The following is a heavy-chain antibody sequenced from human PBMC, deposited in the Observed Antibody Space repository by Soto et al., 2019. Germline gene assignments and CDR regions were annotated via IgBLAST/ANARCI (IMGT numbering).Heavy chain of an antibody. J-gene: IGHJ6*02. CDR3: AATLVGATATYYYYGMDV. D-gene: IGHD1-26*01. CDR1: GFTFTSSA. CDR2: IVVGSGNT. Sequence: QMQLVQSGPEVKKPGTSVKVSCKASGFTFTSSAMQWVRQARGQRLEWIGWIVVGSGNTNYAQKFQERVTITRDMSTSTAYMELSSLRSEDTAVYYCAATLVGATATYYYYGMDVWGQGTTVTVSS. V-gene: IGHV1-58*02.